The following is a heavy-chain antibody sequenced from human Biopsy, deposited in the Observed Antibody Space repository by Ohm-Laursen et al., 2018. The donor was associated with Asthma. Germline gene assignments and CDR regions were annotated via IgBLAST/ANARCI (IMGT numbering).Heavy chain of an antibody. CDR3: ARHWDWGSFFDY. V-gene: IGHV4-39*01. D-gene: IGHD7-27*01. CDR2: ISYTGSA. J-gene: IGHJ4*02. CDR1: GGSMSSSSYY. Sequence: SGTLSLTCTVSGGSMSSSSYYWGWIRQPPGKGLEWMGSISYTGSAYHNPSLKSRVTNSLDTSKNHFSLKLSSVTAADTAVYYCARHWDWGSFFDYWGQGTPVTVSS.